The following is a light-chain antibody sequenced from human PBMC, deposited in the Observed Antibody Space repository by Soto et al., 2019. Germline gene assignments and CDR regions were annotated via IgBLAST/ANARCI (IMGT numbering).Light chain of an antibody. J-gene: IGKJ5*01. V-gene: IGKV3-15*01. CDR2: GAS. Sequence: ETVMTHSPATLSVSPGERVTLSCRTSHSVNSHVAWYQQKPGQAPRLLLYGASTRATGIPVRFSGSGFGTEFTLTISSLQSEDFAVYYCQQYKNWPLFGQGTRLEIK. CDR3: QQYKNWPL. CDR1: HSVNSH.